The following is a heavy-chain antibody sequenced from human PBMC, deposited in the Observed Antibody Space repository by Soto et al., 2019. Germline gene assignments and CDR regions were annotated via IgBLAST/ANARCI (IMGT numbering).Heavy chain of an antibody. V-gene: IGHV3-33*01. D-gene: IGHD6-6*01. CDR3: ARAGLYSSSTADAFDI. CDR1: GFTSSSYG. J-gene: IGHJ3*02. Sequence: GGSLRLSCAASGFTSSSYGMHWVRQAPGKGLEWVAVIWYDGSNKYYADSVKGRFTISRDNSKNTLYLQMNSLRAEDTAVYYCARAGLYSSSTADAFDIWGQGTMVTVSS. CDR2: IWYDGSNK.